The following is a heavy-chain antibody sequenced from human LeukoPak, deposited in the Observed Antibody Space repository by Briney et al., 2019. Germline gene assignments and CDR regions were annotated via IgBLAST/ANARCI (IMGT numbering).Heavy chain of an antibody. V-gene: IGHV4-4*07. CDR2: IYTSGGT. CDR1: GGSISSYY. J-gene: IGHJ5*02. D-gene: IGHD3-10*01. CDR3: ARDGGEAVP. Sequence: SETLSLTCTVSGGSISSYYWRWIRQPAGKGLEWIGRIYTSGGTNYNPCLKSRVTMLVDTSQNQFALKLSSVTAGDTAVYYCARDGGEAVPWGQGTLVSVSS.